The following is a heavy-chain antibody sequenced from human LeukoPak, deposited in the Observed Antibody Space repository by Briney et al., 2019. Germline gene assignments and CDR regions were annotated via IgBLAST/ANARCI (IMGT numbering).Heavy chain of an antibody. CDR3: AKDATPTRLWLNWFDP. CDR2: IIGNGGDI. Sequence: GGSLRLSCEASGFTFSIFAMNWVRQAPGKGLEWVSVIIGNGGDIHYADSVKGRFTISRDNSKNTLYLQMNSLRAEDTAVYYCAKDATPTRLWLNWFDPWGQGTLVTVSS. CDR1: GFTFSIFA. J-gene: IGHJ5*02. D-gene: IGHD5-18*01. V-gene: IGHV3-23*01.